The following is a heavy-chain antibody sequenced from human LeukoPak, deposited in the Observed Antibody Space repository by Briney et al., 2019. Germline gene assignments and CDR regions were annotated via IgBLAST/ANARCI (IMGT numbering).Heavy chain of an antibody. J-gene: IGHJ6*03. CDR1: GYTFTSYG. Sequence: VKVSCKASGYTFTSYGISWVRQAPGQGLEWMGGIIPIFGTANYAQKFQGRVTITTDESTSTAYMELSSLRSEDTAVYYCASRGGDPPIVVVPAAPSRPNVYYYMDVWGKGTTVTVSS. D-gene: IGHD2-2*01. CDR3: ASRGGDPPIVVVPAAPSRPNVYYYMDV. V-gene: IGHV1-69*05. CDR2: IIPIFGTA.